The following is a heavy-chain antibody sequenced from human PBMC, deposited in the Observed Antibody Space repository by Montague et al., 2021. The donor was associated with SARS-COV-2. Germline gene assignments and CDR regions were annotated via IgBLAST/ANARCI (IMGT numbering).Heavy chain of an antibody. CDR3: ARDIAVAGVFDY. CDR2: ISISGST. Sequence: TLSLTCTVSGGSISSGSYYWIWIRPPAGKGLEWIGRISISGSTNYNPSLKIRVTISVDTSKNQFPLKLSAVTAADTAVYYCARDIAVAGVFDYWGQGTMVTVSS. V-gene: IGHV4-61*02. CDR1: GGSISSGSYY. J-gene: IGHJ4*02. D-gene: IGHD6-19*01.